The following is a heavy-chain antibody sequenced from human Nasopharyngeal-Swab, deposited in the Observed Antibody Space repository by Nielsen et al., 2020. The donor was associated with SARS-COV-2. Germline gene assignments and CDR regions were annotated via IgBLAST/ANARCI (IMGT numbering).Heavy chain of an antibody. J-gene: IGHJ4*02. Sequence: GESLKISCAASGFTFSSYSMNWVRQAPGKGLEWVSCISSGRTSIYYADSVKGRFTISRDNAKNSLYLQINSLRAEDTAVYYCARGDTDLVTIRDYWGQGTLVTVSS. V-gene: IGHV3-21*01. CDR3: ARGDTDLVTIRDY. CDR2: ISSGRTSI. D-gene: IGHD5-18*01. CDR1: GFTFSSYS.